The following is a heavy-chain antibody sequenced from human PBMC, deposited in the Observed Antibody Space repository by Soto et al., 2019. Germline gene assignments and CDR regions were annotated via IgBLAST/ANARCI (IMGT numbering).Heavy chain of an antibody. D-gene: IGHD3-10*01. J-gene: IGHJ3*02. CDR3: ARGWDYGSGSPAVAFDI. CDR2: IWYDGSNK. Sequence: GGSLRLSCAASGFTFSSYGMHWVRQAPGKGLEWVAVIWYDGSNKYYADSVKGRFTISRDNSKNTLYLQMNSLRAEDTAVYYCARGWDYGSGSPAVAFDIWGQGTMVTVSS. CDR1: GFTFSSYG. V-gene: IGHV3-33*01.